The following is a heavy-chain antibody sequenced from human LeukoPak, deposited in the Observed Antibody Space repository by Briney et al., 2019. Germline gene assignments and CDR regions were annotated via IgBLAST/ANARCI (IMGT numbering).Heavy chain of an antibody. CDR3: ASSRGYSYGPFDY. J-gene: IGHJ4*02. CDR2: ISYDGSNK. CDR1: GFTFSSYG. D-gene: IGHD5-18*01. V-gene: IGHV3-30*03. Sequence: EGSLRLSCAASGFTFSSYGMHWVRQAPGKGLEWVAVISYDGSNKYYADSVKGRFTISRDNSKDTLYLQMNSLRAEDTAVYYCASSRGYSYGPFDYWGQGTLVTVSS.